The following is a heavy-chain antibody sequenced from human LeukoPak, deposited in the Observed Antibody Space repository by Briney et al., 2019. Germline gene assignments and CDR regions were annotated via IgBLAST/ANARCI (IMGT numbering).Heavy chain of an antibody. J-gene: IGHJ3*02. V-gene: IGHV3-23*01. CDR2: MGVSGDNV. D-gene: IGHD4-17*01. CDR1: GFTFSAYG. Sequence: GGSLRLSCAASGFTFSAYGVTWVRQAPGKVLEWVSSMGVSGDNVHYADSVKGRFAISRDNSKNTLYLQMNSLRAEDAAVYYCAKDPNGDYVGAFDTWGQGTMVIVSS. CDR3: AKDPNGDYVGAFDT.